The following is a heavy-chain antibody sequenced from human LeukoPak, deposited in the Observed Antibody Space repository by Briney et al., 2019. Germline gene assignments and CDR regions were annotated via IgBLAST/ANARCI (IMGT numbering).Heavy chain of an antibody. V-gene: IGHV3-23*01. J-gene: IGHJ4*02. CDR2: ISGSGGST. Sequence: GGSLRLSCAASGFTFSSYAMSWVRQAPGKGLEWVSAISGSGGSTYYADSVKGRFTISRDNSKNTLYLQMNSLRAEDTAVYYCAKDRFSGGSSLTYFDYWGQGTLVTVSS. D-gene: IGHD2-15*01. CDR3: AKDRFSGGSSLTYFDY. CDR1: GFTFSSYA.